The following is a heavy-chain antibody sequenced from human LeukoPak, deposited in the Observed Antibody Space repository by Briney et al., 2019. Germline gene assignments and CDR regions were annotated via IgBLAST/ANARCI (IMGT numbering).Heavy chain of an antibody. D-gene: IGHD1-1*01. CDR3: ARDNWNDVHYSYYGMDV. V-gene: IGHV4-59*01. CDR1: GGSISSYY. CDR2: IYYSGST. J-gene: IGHJ6*02. Sequence: GTLSLTCAVSGGSISSYYWSWIRQPPGKGLVWIGYIYYSGSTNYNPSPKSRVTIAVNTSKNQFSMKLSSVTAADTAVYYCARDNWNDVHYSYYGMDVWGQGTTVTVSS.